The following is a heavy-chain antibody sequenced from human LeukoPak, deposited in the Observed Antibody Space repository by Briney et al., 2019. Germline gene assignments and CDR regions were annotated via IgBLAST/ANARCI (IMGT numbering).Heavy chain of an antibody. CDR3: AKGSSSSPRGGMDV. V-gene: IGHV3-9*01. Sequence: GGSLRLSCVASGFTFDDYAMHWVRQAPGKGLEWVSGISWNSGSIGYADSVKGRFTISRDNAKNSLYLQMNSLRAEDTALYYCAKGSSSSPRGGMDVWGQGTTVTVSS. D-gene: IGHD6-13*01. CDR1: GFTFDDYA. CDR2: ISWNSGSI. J-gene: IGHJ6*02.